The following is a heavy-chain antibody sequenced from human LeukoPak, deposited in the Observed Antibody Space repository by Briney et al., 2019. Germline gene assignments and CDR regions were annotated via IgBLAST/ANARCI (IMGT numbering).Heavy chain of an antibody. CDR1: GYTFTSYW. Sequence: GESLKISCKVSGYTFTSYWIGWVRPMPGKGLEWMGIIYPGDSDTRYSPSFQGQVTISADKSISTAYLQWSSLKASDTAMYYCARRYFGVRDCSGGSCYRNWFDPWGQGTLVTVSS. CDR2: IYPGDSDT. D-gene: IGHD2-15*01. J-gene: IGHJ5*02. CDR3: ARRYFGVRDCSGGSCYRNWFDP. V-gene: IGHV5-51*01.